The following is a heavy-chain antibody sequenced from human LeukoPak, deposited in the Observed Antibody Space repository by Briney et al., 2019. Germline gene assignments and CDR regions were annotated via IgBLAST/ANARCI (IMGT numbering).Heavy chain of an antibody. Sequence: GGSLRLSCAASGFSVSSHYMSWVRQAPGEGLEWDSVIFTVGSPYYADAVKGRFTISRDNSKNTLYLQRNSLRAEDTAVYYCARDLAGWGQGTLVTVSS. D-gene: IGHD6-13*01. J-gene: IGHJ4*02. CDR1: GFSVSSHY. CDR3: ARDLAG. V-gene: IGHV3-66*02. CDR2: IFTVGSP.